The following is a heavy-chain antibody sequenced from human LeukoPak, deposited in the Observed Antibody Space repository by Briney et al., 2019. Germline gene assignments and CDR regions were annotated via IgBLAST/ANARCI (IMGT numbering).Heavy chain of an antibody. J-gene: IGHJ6*02. Sequence: GGSLRLSCAAPGFTFSSYAMSWVRQAPGKGLEWVSAISGSGGSTYYADSVKGRFTISRDNSKNTLYLQMNSLRAEDTAVYYCAKDSLNRIAVAGISSYYYYGMDVWGQGTTVTVSS. D-gene: IGHD6-19*01. CDR3: AKDSLNRIAVAGISSYYYYGMDV. CDR1: GFTFSSYA. V-gene: IGHV3-23*01. CDR2: ISGSGGST.